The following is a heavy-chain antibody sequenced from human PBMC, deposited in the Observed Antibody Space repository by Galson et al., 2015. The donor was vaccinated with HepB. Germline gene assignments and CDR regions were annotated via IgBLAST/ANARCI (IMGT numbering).Heavy chain of an antibody. J-gene: IGHJ4*02. Sequence: SVKVSCKVSGYTLTELSMHWVRQAPGKGLEWMGGFDPEDGETIYAQKFQGRVTMTEDTSTDTAYMELSSLRSEDTAVYYCATSSGYSYGFDYWGQGTLVTVSS. CDR2: FDPEDGET. CDR1: GYTLTELS. V-gene: IGHV1-24*01. D-gene: IGHD5-18*01. CDR3: ATSSGYSYGFDY.